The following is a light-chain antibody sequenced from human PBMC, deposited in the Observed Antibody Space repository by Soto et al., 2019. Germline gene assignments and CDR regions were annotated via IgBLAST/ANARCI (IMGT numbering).Light chain of an antibody. Sequence: EIVLTQSPGTLSLSLGERATLSCRASESVSRGYLAWYLQRPGQAPRLLIYGASSRATGISDRFSGSGSGTDFTLTISRLEPEDFAVYYCQQYASARSITFGQGTRLEIK. J-gene: IGKJ5*01. CDR3: QQYASARSIT. CDR2: GAS. V-gene: IGKV3-20*01. CDR1: ESVSRGY.